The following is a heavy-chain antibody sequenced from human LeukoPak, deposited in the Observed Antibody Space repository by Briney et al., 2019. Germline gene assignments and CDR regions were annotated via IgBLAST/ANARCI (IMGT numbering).Heavy chain of an antibody. CDR3: ASLQNPAYTRSDY. V-gene: IGHV3-23*01. J-gene: IGHJ4*02. Sequence: PGGTLRLSCAGSGFTFSTYGMSWVRQAPGKGLEWVSAISGSGYNTYYADSVKGRFTISRDNPKNTLYLQMNSLRAEDTAVYYCASLQNPAYTRSDYWGQGTLVTVSS. D-gene: IGHD1-14*01. CDR2: ISGSGYNT. CDR1: GFTFSTYG.